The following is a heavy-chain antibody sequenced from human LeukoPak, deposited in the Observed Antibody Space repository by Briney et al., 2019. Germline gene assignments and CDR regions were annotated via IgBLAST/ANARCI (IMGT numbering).Heavy chain of an antibody. CDR2: IIPIFGTA. CDR3: ASGYDSSGYHDY. V-gene: IGHV1-69*05. CDR1: GGTFSSYA. D-gene: IGHD3-22*01. J-gene: IGHJ4*02. Sequence: ASVKVSCKASGGTFSSYAISWVRQAPGQGLEWMGGIIPIFGTANYAQKFQGRVTITTDESTSTAYMELSSLRSEDTAVYYYASGYDSSGYHDYWGQGTLVTVSS.